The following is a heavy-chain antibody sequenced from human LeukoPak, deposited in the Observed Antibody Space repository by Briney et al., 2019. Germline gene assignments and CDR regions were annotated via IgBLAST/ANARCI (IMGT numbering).Heavy chain of an antibody. D-gene: IGHD3-10*01. CDR3: ARVFTMVRGVYYYYGMDV. Sequence: SETLSLTCTVSGGSISSYYWSWIRQPPGKGLEWIGYIYYSGSTNYNPSLKSRVTISVDTSKNQFSLKLSSVTAADTAVYYCARVFTMVRGVYYYYGMDVWGQGTTVTVSS. CDR2: IYYSGST. CDR1: GGSISSYY. J-gene: IGHJ6*02. V-gene: IGHV4-59*01.